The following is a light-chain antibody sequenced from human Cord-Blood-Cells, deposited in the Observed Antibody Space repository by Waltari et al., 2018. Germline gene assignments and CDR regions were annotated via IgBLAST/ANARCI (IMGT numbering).Light chain of an antibody. CDR3: SSYTSSSTLV. CDR1: SSDVCGFTY. CDR2: DVS. V-gene: IGLV2-14*01. J-gene: IGLJ1*01. Sequence: QSAMTQPASVSGSPGQPITISCPGNSSDVCGFTYVSWYQQHPGKAPKLMIYDVSNRPSVVSNRFSGSKSGNTASLTISGLQAEDEADYYCSSYTSSSTLVFGTGTKVTVL.